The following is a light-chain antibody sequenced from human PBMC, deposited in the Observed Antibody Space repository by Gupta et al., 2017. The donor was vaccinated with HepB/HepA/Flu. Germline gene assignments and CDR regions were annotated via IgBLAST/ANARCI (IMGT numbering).Light chain of an antibody. V-gene: IGLV2-23*02. CDR3: CSYAGSSTFVV. J-gene: IGLJ2*01. Sequence: QSALTQPASVSGSPGQSITISCTGTSSDVGSYNLVSWYQQHPSKAPKLMIYEVSKRPSGVSNRFSGSKSGNTASLTLSGLQAEDEADYYCCSYAGSSTFVVFGGGPKLTVL. CDR2: EVS. CDR1: SSDVGSYNL.